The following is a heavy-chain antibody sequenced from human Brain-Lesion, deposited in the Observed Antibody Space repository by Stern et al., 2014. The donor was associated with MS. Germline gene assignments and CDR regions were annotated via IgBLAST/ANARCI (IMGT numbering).Heavy chain of an antibody. D-gene: IGHD2-15*01. CDR2: LYYSGNT. CDR1: GGSVSSTSYA. J-gene: IGHJ5*02. Sequence: QVQLQESGPGLVKPSETLSLTCTVAGGSVSSTSYAWAWIRQPPGKGLEWIGTLYYSGNTYYSPSLKGRLTIAQDTSKNQFPLQRGVVTAADTAVYYCAGEEDIRYCSGGSCTGNWFDPWGQGTLVTVSS. V-gene: IGHV4-39*01. CDR3: AGEEDIRYCSGGSCTGNWFDP.